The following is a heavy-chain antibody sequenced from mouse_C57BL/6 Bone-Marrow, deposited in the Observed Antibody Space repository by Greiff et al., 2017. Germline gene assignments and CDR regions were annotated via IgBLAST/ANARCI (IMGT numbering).Heavy chain of an antibody. CDR1: GYTFTSYW. Sequence: QVILLQPGTELVKPGASVKLSCKASGYTFTSYWMHWVKQRPGQGLEWIGNINPSNGGTNYNEKFKSKATLTVDKSSSTAYMQLSSLTSEDSAVYYCARLRGDYGAFDYWGQGTTLTVSS. CDR2: INPSNGGT. V-gene: IGHV1-53*01. CDR3: ARLRGDYGAFDY. J-gene: IGHJ2*01. D-gene: IGHD2-4*01.